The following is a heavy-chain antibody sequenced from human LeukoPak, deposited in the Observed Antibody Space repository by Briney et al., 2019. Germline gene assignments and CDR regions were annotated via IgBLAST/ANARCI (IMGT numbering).Heavy chain of an antibody. CDR1: GFTFSSYA. D-gene: IGHD6-13*01. CDR3: ARLTQAAAGTGVDY. J-gene: IGHJ4*02. Sequence: GGSLRLSCAASGFTFSSYAISGVRQAPGKGLEWVSAISGSGGSTYYADSVKGRFTLSRDNSKNTLYLQMNSLRAEDTAVYYCARLTQAAAGTGVDYWGQGTLVTVSS. V-gene: IGHV3-23*01. CDR2: ISGSGGST.